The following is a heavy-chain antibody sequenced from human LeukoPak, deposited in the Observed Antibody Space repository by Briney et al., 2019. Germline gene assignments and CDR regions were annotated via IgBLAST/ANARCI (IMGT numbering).Heavy chain of an antibody. CDR2: IKSKTDRGTT. Sequence: GGSLRLSCAASGFTFSNTLMRWVRQAPGKGLEWVGRIKSKTDRGTTDYAAPVNGRFTISRDDSKNTLYLQMNSLKTEDTALYYCTTNSGSYHIDYWGQGTLVTVSS. J-gene: IGHJ4*02. CDR3: TTNSGSYHIDY. D-gene: IGHD1-26*01. V-gene: IGHV3-15*01. CDR1: GFTFSNTL.